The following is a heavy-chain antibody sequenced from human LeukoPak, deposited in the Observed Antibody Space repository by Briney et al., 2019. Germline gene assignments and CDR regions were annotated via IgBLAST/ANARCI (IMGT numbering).Heavy chain of an antibody. Sequence: SETLSLTCTVSGGSISSYYWSWLRQPPGKGLEWIGYIYYSGSTNYNPSLKSRVTISVDTSKNQFSLKLSSVTAADTAVYYSARHVPLDAFDIWGQGTMVTVSS. J-gene: IGHJ3*02. CDR2: IYYSGST. V-gene: IGHV4-59*08. CDR1: GGSISSYY. CDR3: ARHVPLDAFDI.